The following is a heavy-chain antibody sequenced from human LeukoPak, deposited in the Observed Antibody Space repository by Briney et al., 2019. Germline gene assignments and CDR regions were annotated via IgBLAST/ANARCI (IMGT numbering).Heavy chain of an antibody. V-gene: IGHV3-23*01. CDR2: ISGSGGST. J-gene: IGHJ4*02. CDR1: GFTFSSYG. D-gene: IGHD3-22*01. CDR3: ARAGDYYDSSGYWGFDY. Sequence: GGTLRLSCAASGFTFSSYGMSWVRQAPGKGLEWVSAISGSGGSTYYADSVKGRFTISRDNSKNTLYLQMNSLRSDDTAVYYCARAGDYYDSSGYWGFDYWGQGTLVTVSS.